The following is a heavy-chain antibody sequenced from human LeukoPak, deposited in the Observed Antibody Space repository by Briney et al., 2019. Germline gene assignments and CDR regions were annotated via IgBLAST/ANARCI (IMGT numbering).Heavy chain of an antibody. V-gene: IGHV5-51*01. CDR3: ATLHYYYDSHGPFDY. J-gene: IGHJ4*02. Sequence: GESLKISSKGSGYRFTNYCIGWVRQMPGKGLEWMGIIYPGDSDTRYSPSFQGQVTILVDKSINTAYLQWSSLMATDTAMYYCATLHYYYDSHGPFDYWGQGTLVTVSP. D-gene: IGHD3-22*01. CDR1: GYRFTNYC. CDR2: IYPGDSDT.